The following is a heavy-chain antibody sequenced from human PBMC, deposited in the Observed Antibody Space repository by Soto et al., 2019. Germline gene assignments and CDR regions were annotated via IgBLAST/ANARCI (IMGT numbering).Heavy chain of an antibody. CDR1: GGSISSYY. CDR2: IYYSGST. J-gene: IGHJ4*02. Sequence: PSETLSLTCTVSGGSISSYYWSWIRQPPGKGLEWIGYIYYSGSTNYNPSLKSRVTISVDTSKNQFSLKLSSVTAADTAVYYCARVDTAMASFDYWGQGTLVTVSS. D-gene: IGHD5-18*01. V-gene: IGHV4-59*01. CDR3: ARVDTAMASFDY.